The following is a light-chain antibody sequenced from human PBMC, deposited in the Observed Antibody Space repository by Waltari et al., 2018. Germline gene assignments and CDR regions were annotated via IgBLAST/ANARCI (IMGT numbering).Light chain of an antibody. CDR2: DGS. CDR3: CSYAGSYSDV. Sequence: QSALTQPRSVSGSPGQSVTISCTGTSSDVGGYNYVSWYQQHPGKAPKLMVYDGSKRPSGVPDRFSGSKSGHTASLTISGLQAEDEADYYCCSYAGSYSDVFGTGTKVTVL. CDR1: SSDVGGYNY. V-gene: IGLV2-11*01. J-gene: IGLJ1*01.